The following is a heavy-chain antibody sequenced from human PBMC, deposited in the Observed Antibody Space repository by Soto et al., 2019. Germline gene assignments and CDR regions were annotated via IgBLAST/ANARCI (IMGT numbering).Heavy chain of an antibody. Sequence: QVPLVQSGAEVKKPGSSVKVSCKASGGTFSSYAISWVRQAPGQGLEWMGGIIPIFGTANYAQKFQGRVTITADESTSTAYMELSSLRSEDTAVYYCARDGGATTVVTRGFDYWGQGTLVTVSS. D-gene: IGHD4-17*01. CDR3: ARDGGATTVVTRGFDY. CDR2: IIPIFGTA. V-gene: IGHV1-69*01. CDR1: GGTFSSYA. J-gene: IGHJ4*02.